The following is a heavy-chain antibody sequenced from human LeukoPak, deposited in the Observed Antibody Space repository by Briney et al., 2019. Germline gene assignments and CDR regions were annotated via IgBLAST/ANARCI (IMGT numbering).Heavy chain of an antibody. CDR3: ARIRVATPHFDY. D-gene: IGHD5-12*01. CDR1: GYTFTSYV. J-gene: IGHJ4*02. Sequence: ASAKVSCKASGYTFTSYVIHWVRQAPGQRLEWMGWINAGNGNTKYSQKFQGRVTITRDTSASTAYMELSSLRSEDTAVYYCARIRVATPHFDYWGQGTLVTVSS. V-gene: IGHV1-3*01. CDR2: INAGNGNT.